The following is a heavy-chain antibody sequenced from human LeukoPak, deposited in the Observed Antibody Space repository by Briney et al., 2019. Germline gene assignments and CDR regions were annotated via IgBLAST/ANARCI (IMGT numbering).Heavy chain of an antibody. V-gene: IGHV4-59*13. D-gene: IGHD3-9*01. Sequence: SETLTLTCTVSGGSISSYYWSWIRHPPGKGLEWIGYIYYSGSTNYSPSLKSRVTISVDTSKNQFSLKLSSVTAADTAVYYCARDLGLRYFDWFPTAGPFDYWGQGTLVTVSS. J-gene: IGHJ4*02. CDR2: IYYSGST. CDR1: GGSISSYY. CDR3: ARDLGLRYFDWFPTAGPFDY.